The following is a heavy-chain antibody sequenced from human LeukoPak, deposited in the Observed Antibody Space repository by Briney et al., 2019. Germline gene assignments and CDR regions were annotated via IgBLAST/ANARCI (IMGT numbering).Heavy chain of an antibody. Sequence: ASVTVSCKVSGYTLTELSMHWVRQAPGKGLEWMGGFDPEDGETIYAQKFRGRVTMTEDTSTDTAYMELSSLRSEDTAVYYCATGLSGSYYLFDYWGQGTLVTVSS. D-gene: IGHD1-26*01. CDR2: FDPEDGET. V-gene: IGHV1-24*01. J-gene: IGHJ4*02. CDR1: GYTLTELS. CDR3: ATGLSGSYYLFDY.